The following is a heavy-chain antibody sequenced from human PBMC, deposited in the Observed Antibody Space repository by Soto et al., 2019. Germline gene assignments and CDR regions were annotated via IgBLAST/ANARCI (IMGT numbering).Heavy chain of an antibody. CDR1: GNSFTAFG. J-gene: IGHJ4*02. Sequence: GVSLKISCRGAGNSFTAFGIAWVRQMPGKGLEWMGIIYPGDSDTRYSPSFQGQVTISADKSISTAYLQWSSLKAPDTAMYYCARQGYTYGYDYWGQGTLVTVSS. D-gene: IGHD5-18*01. CDR3: ARQGYTYGYDY. V-gene: IGHV5-51*01. CDR2: IYPGDSDT.